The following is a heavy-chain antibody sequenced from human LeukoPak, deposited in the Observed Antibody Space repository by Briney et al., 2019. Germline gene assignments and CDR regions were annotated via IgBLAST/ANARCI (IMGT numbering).Heavy chain of an antibody. CDR2: IDDSGST. Sequence: PSETLSLTCTVSGGSIRNYYWNWIRQPPGKGLEWIGYIDDSGSTSYDPSLKSRVSILVDTSKNQFSLKPRSVTAADTAVYYCARASNFFPADIWGQGTMVTVSS. V-gene: IGHV4-59*01. CDR3: ARASNFFPADI. CDR1: GGSIRNYY. J-gene: IGHJ3*02. D-gene: IGHD3-3*01.